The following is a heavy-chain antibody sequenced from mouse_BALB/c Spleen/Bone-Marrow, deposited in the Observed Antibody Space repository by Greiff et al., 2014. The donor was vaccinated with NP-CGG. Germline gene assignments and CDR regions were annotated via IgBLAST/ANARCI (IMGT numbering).Heavy chain of an antibody. Sequence: EVQGVESGGGLVKPGGSLKLSCAASGFTFSSYAMSWVRQTPEKRLEWVATISSGGSYTYYPDSVKGRFTISRYNAKNTLYLQMSSLRSEDTAMYYCARQGYHRYDGRGFDYWGQGTTLTVSS. D-gene: IGHD2-14*01. V-gene: IGHV5-9-3*01. CDR3: ARQGYHRYDGRGFDY. J-gene: IGHJ2*01. CDR1: GFTFSSYA. CDR2: ISSGGSYT.